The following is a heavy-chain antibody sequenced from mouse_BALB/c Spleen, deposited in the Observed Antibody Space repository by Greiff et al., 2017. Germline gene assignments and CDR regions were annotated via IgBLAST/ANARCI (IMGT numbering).Heavy chain of an antibody. CDR1: GYSITSGYS. Sequence: EVKLMESGPDLVKPSQSLSLTCTVTGYSITSGYSWPWIRQFPGNKLEWMGYIHYSGSTNYNPSLKSRISITRDTSKNQFFLQLNSVTTEDTATYYCARETGTRGYAMDYWGQGTSVTVSA. D-gene: IGHD3-2*01. CDR2: IHYSGST. J-gene: IGHJ4*01. CDR3: ARETGTRGYAMDY. V-gene: IGHV3-1*02.